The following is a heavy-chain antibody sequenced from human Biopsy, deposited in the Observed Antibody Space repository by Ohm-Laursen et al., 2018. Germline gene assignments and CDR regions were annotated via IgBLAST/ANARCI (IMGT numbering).Heavy chain of an antibody. Sequence: SLRLSCAASGFTFSRYAMSWVRQAPGKGLEWVSAISGSGRTYYADSVKGRFTISRDNSKNTLFLQLSSLRAEDTAVYHCARDERGGALSYWGQGTLITVSS. J-gene: IGHJ4*02. D-gene: IGHD4-23*01. CDR3: ARDERGGALSY. V-gene: IGHV3-23*01. CDR2: ISGSGRT. CDR1: GFTFSRYA.